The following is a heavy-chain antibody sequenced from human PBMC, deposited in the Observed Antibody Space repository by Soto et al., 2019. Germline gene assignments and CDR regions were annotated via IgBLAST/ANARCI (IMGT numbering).Heavy chain of an antibody. Sequence: EVQLVESGGGLIQPGGSLRLSCAVSGFTVSNNYMSWVRQAPGKGLEGVSVIYSGGYTAYGDSVKGRFTISRDNSKNTFLLKKNSLGAHATVFYSGGTHPGGGGYWGQGTLVTVSS. V-gene: IGHV3-53*01. J-gene: IGHJ4*02. CDR2: IYSGGYT. CDR1: GFTVSNNY. CDR3: GTHPGGGGY. D-gene: IGHD3-10*01.